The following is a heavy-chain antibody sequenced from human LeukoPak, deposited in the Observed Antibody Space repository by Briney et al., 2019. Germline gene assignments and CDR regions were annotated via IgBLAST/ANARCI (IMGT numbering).Heavy chain of an antibody. V-gene: IGHV1-18*01. J-gene: IGHJ2*01. D-gene: IGHD3-10*02. Sequence: ASVKVSCKASGYTFTSYGISWVRQAPGQGLEWMGWISAYNGNTNYAQKLQGRVTMTTDTSTSTAYMELRSLRSDDTAVYYWWEALFGCPIFGSHFDLWGRGTLVTVSS. CDR2: ISAYNGNT. CDR3: WEALFGCPIFGSHFDL. CDR1: GYTFTSYG.